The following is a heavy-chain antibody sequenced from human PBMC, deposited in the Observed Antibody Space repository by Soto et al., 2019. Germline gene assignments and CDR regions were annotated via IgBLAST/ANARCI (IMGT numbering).Heavy chain of an antibody. Sequence: GGSLRLSCVASGFTFKYDWMSWVRQSPGKGLEWVANINDDGSEEYYLDSVRGRFTISRDNAKNSLFLHMNSLTTEDTAVYFCARELIVGPAEYFQDWGQGTRVTVSS. CDR1: GFTFKYDW. V-gene: IGHV3-7*01. CDR3: ARELIVGPAEYFQD. J-gene: IGHJ1*01. CDR2: INDDGSEE. D-gene: IGHD1-26*01.